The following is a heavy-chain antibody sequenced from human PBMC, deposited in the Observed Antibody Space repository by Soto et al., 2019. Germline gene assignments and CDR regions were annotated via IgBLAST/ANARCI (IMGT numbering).Heavy chain of an antibody. CDR3: ARVPAYNWNYGTGNWFDP. V-gene: IGHV3-48*01. Sequence: GGSLRLSCAASGFTFSSYSMNWVRQAPGKGLEWVSYISSSSSTIYYADSVKGRFTISRDNAKNSLYLQMNSLRAEDTAVYYCARVPAYNWNYGTGNWFDPWGQGTLVTVSS. CDR1: GFTFSSYS. J-gene: IGHJ5*02. CDR2: ISSSSSTI. D-gene: IGHD1-7*01.